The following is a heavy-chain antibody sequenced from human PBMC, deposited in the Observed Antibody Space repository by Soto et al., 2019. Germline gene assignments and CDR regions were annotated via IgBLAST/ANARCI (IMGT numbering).Heavy chain of an antibody. V-gene: IGHV1-2*04. CDR2: INPNSGGT. J-gene: IGHJ5*02. D-gene: IGHD6-13*01. Sequence: QVQLVQSGAEVKKPGASVKVSCKASGYTFTGYYMHWVRQAPGQGLEWMGWINPNSGGTNYAQKFQGWVTMTRDTSISRAYMELSRLRSDDTAVYYCAREKYSSSWFQVENWFDPWGQGTLVTVSS. CDR3: AREKYSSSWFQVENWFDP. CDR1: GYTFTGYY.